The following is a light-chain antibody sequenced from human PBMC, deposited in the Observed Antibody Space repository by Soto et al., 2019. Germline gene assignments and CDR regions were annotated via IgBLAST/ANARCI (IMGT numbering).Light chain of an antibody. Sequence: SALTQPPSASGSLGQSVTISCTGTSSDIGTYNYVSWYQHHPGKAPKLIIYEVTKRPSGVPDRFSGSKSGNPSSLTVSGLQAEDEADYYCSSFADSPVVFGGGTKVTVL. CDR3: SSFADSPVV. CDR1: SSDIGTYNY. J-gene: IGLJ2*01. CDR2: EVT. V-gene: IGLV2-8*01.